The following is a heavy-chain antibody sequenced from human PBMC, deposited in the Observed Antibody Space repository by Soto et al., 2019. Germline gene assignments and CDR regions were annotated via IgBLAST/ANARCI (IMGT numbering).Heavy chain of an antibody. CDR1: GGTFSSYA. CDR2: IIPIFGTA. D-gene: IGHD1-7*01. J-gene: IGHJ6*02. V-gene: IGHV1-69*13. CDR3: ARVAELRSYYYYGMDV. Sequence: SVKVSCKASGGTFSSYAISWVRQAPGQGLEWMGGIIPIFGTANYAQKFQGRVTITADESTSTAYMELSSLRSEDTAVYYCARVAELRSYYYYGMDVWGQGTTVTVSS.